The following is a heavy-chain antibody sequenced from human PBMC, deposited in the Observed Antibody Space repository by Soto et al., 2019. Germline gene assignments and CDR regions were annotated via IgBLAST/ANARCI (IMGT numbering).Heavy chain of an antibody. J-gene: IGHJ4*02. CDR1: GFTFSSYG. D-gene: IGHD3-22*01. CDR2: ISYDGSNK. CDR3: AIERSYYDRSGYFAY. V-gene: IGHV3-30*03. Sequence: QVQLVESGGGVVQPGRSLRLSCAGSGFTFSSYGMHWVRQAPGKGLEWVAVISYDGSNKYYADSVKGRFTISRDNSKNTLYLQMNSLRAEDTAVYYGAIERSYYDRSGYFAYCGQVTLITVSS.